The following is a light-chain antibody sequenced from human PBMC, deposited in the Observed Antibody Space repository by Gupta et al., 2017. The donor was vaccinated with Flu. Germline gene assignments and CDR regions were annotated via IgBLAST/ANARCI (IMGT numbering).Light chain of an antibody. CDR2: AAS. CDR3: QKYNSAPGT. J-gene: IGKJ3*01. V-gene: IGKV1-27*01. Sequence: DTQMTQSPSSLSASVGDRVTITCRASQGIGNYLAWYQQKPGKVPKVLIYAASALQSGVPSRFSGSGSGTDFTLTISSLQPEDVAIYYCQKYNSAPGTFGPGTKVDIK. CDR1: QGIGNY.